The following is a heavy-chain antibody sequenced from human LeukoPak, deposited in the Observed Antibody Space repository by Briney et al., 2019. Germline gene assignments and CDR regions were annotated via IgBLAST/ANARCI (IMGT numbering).Heavy chain of an antibody. V-gene: IGHV4-59*08. J-gene: IGHJ6*03. D-gene: IGHD3-16*01. CDR2: IYYSGST. CDR3: ARTIMGYYYMDV. Sequence: PSETLSLTCTVSGGSISSYYWSWIRQPPGKGLEWIGYIYYSGSTNYNPSLKSRVTISVDTSKNQFSLKLSSVTAADTAVYYCARTIMGYYYMDVWGKGTTVSVSS. CDR1: GGSISSYY.